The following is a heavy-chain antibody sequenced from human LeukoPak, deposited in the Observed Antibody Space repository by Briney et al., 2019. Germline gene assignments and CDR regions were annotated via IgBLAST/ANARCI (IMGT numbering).Heavy chain of an antibody. CDR3: AKGESSGYYYFDH. CDR2: ISSSSYT. Sequence: PGGSLRLSCAASGFTFSDYYMSWIRQAPGKGLEWVSYISSSSYTNYADSVKGRFTISRDNSKNTLYLQMNSLRAEDTAVYYCAKGESSGYYYFDHWGQGTLVTVSS. CDR1: GFTFSDYY. D-gene: IGHD3-22*01. V-gene: IGHV3-11*05. J-gene: IGHJ4*02.